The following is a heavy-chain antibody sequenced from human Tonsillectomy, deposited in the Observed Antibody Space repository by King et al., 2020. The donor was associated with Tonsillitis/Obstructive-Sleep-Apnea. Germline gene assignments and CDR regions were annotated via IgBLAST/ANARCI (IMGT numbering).Heavy chain of an antibody. J-gene: IGHJ3*02. CDR2: IYWDDDQ. D-gene: IGHD2-2*01. V-gene: IGHV2-5*02. CDR1: GFSLSTSGVG. CDR3: ALWGYCISTTCFGLGPGDAFDI. Sequence: QITLKESGPTLVKPTQTLTLTCTFSGFSLSTSGVGVGWIRQPPGKALEWLALIYWDDDQRYSPSLKSRLTITKDTSKNQVVLTMTNMDPVDTATYYCALWGYCISTTCFGLGPGDAFDIWGQGKMVTVSS.